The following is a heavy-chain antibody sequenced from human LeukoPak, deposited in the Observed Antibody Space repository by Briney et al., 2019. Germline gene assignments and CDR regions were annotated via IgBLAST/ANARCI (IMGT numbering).Heavy chain of an antibody. Sequence: ASVKVSCKASGYTFTSYYMHWVRQAPGQGLEWMGIINPSGGNTGYAQKFQGRVTITRNTSISTAYMELSSLRSEDTAVYYCARGLREWGTLYYYYYYMDVWGKGTTVTVSS. CDR1: GYTFTSYY. D-gene: IGHD3-16*01. CDR3: ARGLREWGTLYYYYYYMDV. V-gene: IGHV1-46*01. CDR2: INPSGGNT. J-gene: IGHJ6*03.